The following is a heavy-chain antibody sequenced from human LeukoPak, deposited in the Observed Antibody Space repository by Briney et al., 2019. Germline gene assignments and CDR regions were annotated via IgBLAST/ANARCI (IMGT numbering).Heavy chain of an antibody. CDR1: GFTFSSYG. CDR2: ISYDGSNK. J-gene: IGHJ4*02. V-gene: IGHV3-30*18. Sequence: GGSLRLSCAASGFTFSSYGMHWVRQAPGKGLEWVAVISYDGSNKYYADSVKGRFTISRDNSKNTLYLQMNSLRAEDTAVYYWAKENCYWSRANDDWGQGTLVTVSS. D-gene: IGHD2-21*01. CDR3: AKENCYWSRANDD.